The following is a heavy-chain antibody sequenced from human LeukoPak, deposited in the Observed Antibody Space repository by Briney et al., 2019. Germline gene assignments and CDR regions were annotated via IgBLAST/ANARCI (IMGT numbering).Heavy chain of an antibody. Sequence: GASVKVSCKASGGTFSSYAISWVRQAPGQGLEWMGGIIPIFGTANYAQKFQGRVTITADESTSTAYMELSSLRSEDTAVYYCARDPGQHYSYGFANKRNNWFDPWGQGTLVTVSS. CDR2: IIPIFGTA. D-gene: IGHD5-18*01. V-gene: IGHV1-69*13. CDR1: GGTFSSYA. J-gene: IGHJ5*02. CDR3: ARDPGQHYSYGFANKRNNWFDP.